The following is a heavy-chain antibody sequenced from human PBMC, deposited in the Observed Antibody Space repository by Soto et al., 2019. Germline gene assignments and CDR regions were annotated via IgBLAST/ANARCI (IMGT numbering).Heavy chain of an antibody. D-gene: IGHD5-12*01. CDR1: GFTFSSYS. CDR2: ISSSSSYI. Sequence: AGGSLRLSCAASGFTFSSYSMNWVRQAPGKGLEWVSSISSSSSYIYYADSVKGRFTISRDNAKNSLYLQMNSLRAEDTAVYYCARDRPLSPGYDDYYYYGMDVWGQGTTVTVSS. CDR3: ARDRPLSPGYDDYYYYGMDV. J-gene: IGHJ6*02. V-gene: IGHV3-21*01.